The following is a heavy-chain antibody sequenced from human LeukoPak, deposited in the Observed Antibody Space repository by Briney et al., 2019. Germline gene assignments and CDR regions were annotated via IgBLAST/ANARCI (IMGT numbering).Heavy chain of an antibody. CDR3: TRDYIGWTFDY. V-gene: IGHV3-74*01. CDR2: INSDGCST. CDR1: GFTFTGYW. D-gene: IGHD2-15*01. J-gene: IGHJ4*02. Sequence: GGSLRLSCAASGFTFTGYWMFWVRQAPGKGLVWVSRINSDGCSTNYADSVKGRFTISRDNAKNTLYLQMNSLRAEDTAVYYCTRDYIGWTFDYWGQGTLVTVSS.